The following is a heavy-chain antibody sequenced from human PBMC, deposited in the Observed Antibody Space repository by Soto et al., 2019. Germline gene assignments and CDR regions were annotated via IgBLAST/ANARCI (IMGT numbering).Heavy chain of an antibody. CDR1: GGSISSSSYY. V-gene: IGHV4-39*01. CDR2: IYYSGST. J-gene: IGHJ4*02. Sequence: SETLSLTCTVSGGSISSSSYYWGWIRQPPGKGLEWIGSIYYSGSTYYNPSLKSRVTISVDTSKNQFSLKLSSVTAADTAVYYCARLDYPEHYWGQGTLVTVSS. CDR3: ARLDYPEHY. D-gene: IGHD4-17*01.